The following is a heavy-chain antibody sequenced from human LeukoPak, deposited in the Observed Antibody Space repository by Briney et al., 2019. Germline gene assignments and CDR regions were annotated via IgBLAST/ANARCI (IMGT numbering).Heavy chain of an antibody. Sequence: PGRSLRLSCVASGFTFSNHDMRWVRQAPGKGLEWVSAITGSGDNTYYSDSVKGRFTISRDNSKNTLYLQMNSLRAEDTAMYFCARRYCSGGSCFGFTLDYWGQGTLVTVSS. J-gene: IGHJ4*02. CDR3: ARRYCSGGSCFGFTLDY. D-gene: IGHD2-15*01. V-gene: IGHV3-23*01. CDR2: ITGSGDNT. CDR1: GFTFSNHD.